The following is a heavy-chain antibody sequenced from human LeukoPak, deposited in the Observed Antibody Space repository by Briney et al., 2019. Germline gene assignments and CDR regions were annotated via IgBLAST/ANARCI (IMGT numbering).Heavy chain of an antibody. CDR1: GFSFSTFA. V-gene: IGHV3-23*01. CDR2: ISGSGDST. D-gene: IGHD2-15*01. J-gene: IGHJ3*02. Sequence: GGSLRLSCAAAGFSFSTFAMNWVRQAQGKGVEWVSGISGSGDSTYYADSVKGRFTISRDNSKNTLYLQMNSLRAEDTAVYYCAKGRTFTPNDAFHIWGQGTMVTVSS. CDR3: AKGRTFTPNDAFHI.